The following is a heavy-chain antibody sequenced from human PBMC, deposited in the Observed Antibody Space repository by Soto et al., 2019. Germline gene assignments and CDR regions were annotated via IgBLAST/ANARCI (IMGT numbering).Heavy chain of an antibody. Sequence: QVQLQESGPGLVRPSGTLSLTCTVSGDSISNTNWCSWVRKPPGKGLERIGEIYHSGSTNYNPSLKSRVSISVDKSKNQFSLNLTSVTAADTAVYFFAKRSLRRLLFVETHWGEGTLVTVSS. CDR1: GDSISNTNW. V-gene: IGHV4-4*02. CDR3: AKRSLRRLLFVETH. D-gene: IGHD2-21*01. CDR2: IYHSGST. J-gene: IGHJ4*02.